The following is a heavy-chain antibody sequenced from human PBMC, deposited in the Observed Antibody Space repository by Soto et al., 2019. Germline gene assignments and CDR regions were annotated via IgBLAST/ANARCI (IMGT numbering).Heavy chain of an antibody. D-gene: IGHD1-26*01. CDR2: IIPIFGTA. Sequence: QVQLVQSGAEVKKPGSSVKVSCKASGGTFSSYAISWVRQAPGQGLEWMGGIIPIFGTANYAQKFQGRVTITADESTRTAYMDLRSLSSEDTAGYFCARGGWELVRFDYWGQGTLVTVSS. J-gene: IGHJ4*02. V-gene: IGHV1-69*01. CDR1: GGTFSSYA. CDR3: ARGGWELVRFDY.